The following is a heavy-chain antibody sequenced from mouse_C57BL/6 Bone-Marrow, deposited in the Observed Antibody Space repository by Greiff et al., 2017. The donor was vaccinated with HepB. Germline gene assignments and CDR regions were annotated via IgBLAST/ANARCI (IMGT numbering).Heavy chain of an antibody. Sequence: EVQGVEPGGGLVQPGESLKLSRESTEYEFSSHDMSCVCKTPEKRLELVAAINSDVGSTYYPDTMARRFIISRDNTKKTLYLQMSSLRSEDTALYLARFAYWGQGTLVTVSA. CDR2: INSDVGST. J-gene: IGHJ3*01. CDR1: EYEFSSHD. CDR3: RFAY. V-gene: IGHV5-2*01.